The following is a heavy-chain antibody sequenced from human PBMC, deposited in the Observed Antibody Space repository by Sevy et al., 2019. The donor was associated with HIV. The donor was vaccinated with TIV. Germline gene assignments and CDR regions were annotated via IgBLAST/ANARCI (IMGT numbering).Heavy chain of an antibody. CDR3: AGDRESSSWLDY. CDR1: GFTFSNFL. J-gene: IGHJ4*02. D-gene: IGHD6-13*01. V-gene: IGHV3-30-3*01. Sequence: GGSLRLSCAASGFTFSNFLMYWVRQAPGKGLEWVAGISYDGSNKYYADSVKGRFTISRDNSKNTLYLQMNSLRDEDTAKYYCAGDRESSSWLDYWGQGTLVTVSS. CDR2: ISYDGSNK.